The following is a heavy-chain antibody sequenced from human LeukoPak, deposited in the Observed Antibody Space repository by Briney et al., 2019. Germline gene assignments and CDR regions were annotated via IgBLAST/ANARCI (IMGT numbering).Heavy chain of an antibody. CDR2: IKQDGSEI. CDR1: GFTFSSNW. J-gene: IGHJ4*02. D-gene: IGHD4-23*01. Sequence: PGGSPRLSCAASGFTFSSNWMSWVRQAPGKGLEWVGNIKQDGSEIYYVDSVKGRFTISRDNAKNSLYLQMNSLRAEDTAVYYCARIYGGNSYYFDCWGQGTLVTVSS. CDR3: ARIYGGNSYYFDC. V-gene: IGHV3-7*01.